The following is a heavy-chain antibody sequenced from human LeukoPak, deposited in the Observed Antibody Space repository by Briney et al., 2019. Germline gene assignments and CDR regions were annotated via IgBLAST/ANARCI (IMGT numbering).Heavy chain of an antibody. CDR3: GRGKSPAAVDD. D-gene: IGHD2-2*01. CDR1: GFTFSSYE. J-gene: IGHJ4*02. CDR2: ITSSSRYI. V-gene: IGHV3-21*01. Sequence: GGSLRLSCAASGFTFSSYEMNRVRQARGKGVEWVSSITSSSRYIYYADSVKGRFTISRDNAKNTLYLQMNSLRVEDTALYYCGRGKSPAAVDDWGQGTLVTVPS.